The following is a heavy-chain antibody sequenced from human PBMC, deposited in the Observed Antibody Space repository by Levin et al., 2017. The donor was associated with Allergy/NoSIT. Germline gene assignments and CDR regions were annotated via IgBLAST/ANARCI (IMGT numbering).Heavy chain of an antibody. CDR3: AKRSGGGSGSYYIDY. V-gene: IGHV3-23*01. CDR1: GFTFSSNA. Sequence: GGSLRLSCAASGFTFSSNAMSWVRQAPGKGLEWVSGISGSGGSTYYADSVKGRLTISRDNSKNTLYLQMNSLRAEDTAVYYCAKRSGGGSGSYYIDYWGQGTLVTVSS. J-gene: IGHJ4*02. CDR2: ISGSGGST. D-gene: IGHD3-10*01.